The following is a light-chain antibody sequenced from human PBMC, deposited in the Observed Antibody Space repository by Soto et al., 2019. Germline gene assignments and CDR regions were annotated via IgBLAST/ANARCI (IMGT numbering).Light chain of an antibody. Sequence: QAVVTQEPSLTVSPGGTVTLTCASSTGAVTSDNYPGWFQQKPGQAPRALIYSTMDKHSWTPARFSGYLLGGKAALTLSGVQPEDEAEYYCLLYDGGPVVFGGGTQLTVL. CDR3: LLYDGGPVV. CDR2: STM. CDR1: TGAVTSDNY. V-gene: IGLV7-43*01. J-gene: IGLJ2*01.